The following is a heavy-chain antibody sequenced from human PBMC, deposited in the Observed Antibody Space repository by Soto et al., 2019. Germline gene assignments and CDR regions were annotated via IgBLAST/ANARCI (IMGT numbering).Heavy chain of an antibody. D-gene: IGHD2-21*02. CDR2: ISYNGSNK. CDR1: GFTFSSYG. CDR3: AKAILGVKSTAIPFFFDY. V-gene: IGHV3-30*18. Sequence: PGGSLRLSCAASGFTFSSYGMHWVRQAPGKGLEWVAVISYNGSNKYYADSVKGRFTISRDNSKNTLYLQMNSLRAEDTAVYYCAKAILGVKSTAIPFFFDYWGQGTLVTVSS. J-gene: IGHJ4*02.